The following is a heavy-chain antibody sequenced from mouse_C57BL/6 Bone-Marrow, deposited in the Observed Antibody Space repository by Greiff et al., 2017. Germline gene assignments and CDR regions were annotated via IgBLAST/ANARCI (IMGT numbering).Heavy chain of an antibody. J-gene: IGHJ3*01. CDR3: ARQLRRRGAPSGFAY. Sequence: QVQLQQPGAELVKPGASVKLSCKASGYTFTSYWMHWVKQRPGRGLEWIGRIDPNSGGTKYNEKFKSKATLTVDKPSSTAYMQLSSLTSEDSAVYYGARQLRRRGAPSGFAYWGQGTLVTVSA. V-gene: IGHV1-72*01. D-gene: IGHD3-2*02. CDR1: GYTFTSYW. CDR2: IDPNSGGT.